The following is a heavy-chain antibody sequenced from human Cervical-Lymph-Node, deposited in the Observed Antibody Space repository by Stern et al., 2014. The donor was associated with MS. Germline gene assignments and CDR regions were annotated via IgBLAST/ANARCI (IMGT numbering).Heavy chain of an antibody. CDR3: TRGRGTLLYLH. V-gene: IGHV1-2*02. J-gene: IGHJ4*02. Sequence: QDQLVESGAALRKPGASVEVSCEASGYNFIDYYIHCVRQAPGQGLEWVGWINPHTGDTRYAQKFLGRVAMTRDTSINTAYLELNSLTSDDTAFYYCTRGRGTLLYLHWGQGTLITVSS. D-gene: IGHD2-15*01. CDR1: GYNFIDYY. CDR2: INPHTGDT.